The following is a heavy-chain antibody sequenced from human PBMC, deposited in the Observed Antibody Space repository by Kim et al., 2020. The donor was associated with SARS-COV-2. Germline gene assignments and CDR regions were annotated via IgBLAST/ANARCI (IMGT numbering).Heavy chain of an antibody. CDR3: ARQGQLLHYYYYGMDV. Sequence: SETLSLTCTVSGGSISSSSYYWGWIRQPPGKGLEWIGSIYYSGSTYYNPSLKSRVTISVDTSKNQFSLKLSSVTAADTAVYYCARQGQLLHYYYYGMDVWGQGTTVTVSS. V-gene: IGHV4-39*01. CDR1: GGSISSSSYY. D-gene: IGHD2-2*01. CDR2: IYYSGST. J-gene: IGHJ6*02.